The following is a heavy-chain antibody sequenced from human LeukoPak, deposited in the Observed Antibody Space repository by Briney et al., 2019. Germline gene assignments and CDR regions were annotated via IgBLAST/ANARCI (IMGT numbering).Heavy chain of an antibody. J-gene: IGHJ3*02. V-gene: IGHV3-23*01. Sequence: PGGSLRLSCAASGFSFSSYAMSWVRQGPGKGLEWVSSVNGRGAATFYADSVRGRFTISRDNSQHILFLKMNSLRVDDTAVYFCAKDIRYEDYAYDIWGQGTM. CDR1: GFSFSSYA. CDR3: AKDIRYEDYAYDI. CDR2: VNGRGAAT. D-gene: IGHD2-2*01.